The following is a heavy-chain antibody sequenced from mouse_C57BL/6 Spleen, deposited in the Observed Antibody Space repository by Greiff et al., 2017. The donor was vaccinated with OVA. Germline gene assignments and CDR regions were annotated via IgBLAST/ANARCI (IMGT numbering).Heavy chain of an antibody. V-gene: IGHV5-17*01. J-gene: IGHJ2*01. CDR2: ISSGSSTI. CDR1: GFTFSDYG. CDR3: ARLGDYYGKGYFDY. Sequence: EVMLVESGGSLVKPGGSLKLSCAASGFTFSDYGMHWVRQAPEKGLEWVAYISSGSSTIYYADTVKGRFTISRDNAKNTLFLQMTSLRSEDTAMYYCARLGDYYGKGYFDYWGQGTTLTVSS. D-gene: IGHD1-1*01.